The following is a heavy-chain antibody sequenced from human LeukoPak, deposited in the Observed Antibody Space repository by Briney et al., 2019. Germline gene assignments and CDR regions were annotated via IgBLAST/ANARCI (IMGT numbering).Heavy chain of an antibody. Sequence: GASVKVSCKASGYTFTSYYMHWVRQAPGQGLEWMGIINPSGGSTSYAQKFQGRVTMTTDTSTSTAYMELRSLRSDDTAVYYCARVAVGAHGAFDIWGQGTMVTVSS. CDR3: ARVAVGAHGAFDI. D-gene: IGHD1-26*01. CDR1: GYTFTSYY. J-gene: IGHJ3*02. CDR2: INPSGGST. V-gene: IGHV1-46*01.